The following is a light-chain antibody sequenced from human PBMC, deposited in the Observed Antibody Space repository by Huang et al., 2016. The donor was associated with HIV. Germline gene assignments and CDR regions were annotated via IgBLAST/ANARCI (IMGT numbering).Light chain of an antibody. J-gene: IGKJ4*01. Sequence: EVVLTQSPPTLSLFPGETATLSCRASQSIGTYVAWYQQRPGQGPRLLIYDGANRAAGVPERISGAVSGTTFTVTISGLESEDFGIYYCQQRRSWPLSFGGGTKVEV. CDR1: QSIGTY. CDR2: DGA. CDR3: QQRRSWPLS. V-gene: IGKV3-11*01.